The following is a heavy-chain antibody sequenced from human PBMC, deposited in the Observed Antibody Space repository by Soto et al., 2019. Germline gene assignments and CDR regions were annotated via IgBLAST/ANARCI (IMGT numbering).Heavy chain of an antibody. Sequence: EVQLVESGGDLIQPGGSLRLSCAASGFTVSSNYMNWVRQAPGKGLEWVSVFYTGGSTYYADSVKGRFTISRDISKNTLYLQMNSLRAEATAVYYCATRVGTTGRYFFDYWGRGTLVTVSS. J-gene: IGHJ4*02. D-gene: IGHD1-26*01. CDR3: ATRVGTTGRYFFDY. CDR2: FYTGGST. V-gene: IGHV3-53*01. CDR1: GFTVSSNY.